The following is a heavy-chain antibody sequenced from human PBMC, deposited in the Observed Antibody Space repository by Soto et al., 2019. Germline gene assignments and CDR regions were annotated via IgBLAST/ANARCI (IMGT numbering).Heavy chain of an antibody. Sequence: SETLSLTCTVSGGSISSGGYYWSWIRQHPGKGLEWIGYIYYSGSTYYNPSLKSRVTISVDTSKNQFSLKLSSVTAADTAVYYCAGTLWTRYYYYGMDVWGQGTTVTVSS. CDR1: GGSISSGGYY. J-gene: IGHJ6*02. D-gene: IGHD2-21*01. V-gene: IGHV4-31*03. CDR2: IYYSGST. CDR3: AGTLWTRYYYYGMDV.